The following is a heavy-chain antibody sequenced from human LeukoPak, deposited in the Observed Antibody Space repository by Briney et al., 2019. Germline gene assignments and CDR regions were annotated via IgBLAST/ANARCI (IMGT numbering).Heavy chain of an antibody. CDR2: INTNTGNP. CDR3: ASEPEDYGSNY. D-gene: IGHD3-10*01. J-gene: IGHJ4*02. V-gene: IGHV7-4-1*02. CDR1: GYTFTSYA. Sequence: GASVKVSCKASGYTFTSYAMNWVRQAPGQGLEWMGWINTNTGNPTYAQGFTGRFVFSLDASVSTAYLQISSLKAEDTAVYYCASEPEDYGSNYWGQGTLVTVSS.